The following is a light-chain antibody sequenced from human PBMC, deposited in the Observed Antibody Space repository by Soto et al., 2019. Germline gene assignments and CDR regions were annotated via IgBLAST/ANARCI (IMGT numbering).Light chain of an antibody. V-gene: IGLV2-23*02. CDR1: SSDVGSYHL. J-gene: IGLJ1*01. Sequence: QSALTQPASVSGSPGQSITISCTGTSSDVGSYHLGSWYQQHPGKAPKLVISDVTKPPSGVSNRFSGSKSGNTASLAISGLQAEDEADYYCCSYAGSDTYVFGTGSKLTVL. CDR3: CSYAGSDTYV. CDR2: DVT.